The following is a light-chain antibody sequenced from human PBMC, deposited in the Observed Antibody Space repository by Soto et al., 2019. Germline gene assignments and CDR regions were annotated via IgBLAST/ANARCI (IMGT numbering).Light chain of an antibody. CDR1: SSDLGNYNR. Sequence: ALTQPPSVSGSPGQSVAISCTGTSSDLGNYNRVSWYQQPPGTAPKLIIYEVTNRPSGVPDRFSGSKSGDTASLTISGLQAEDEADYFCCSYTTSGTYVFGTGTKLTVL. V-gene: IGLV2-18*02. CDR2: EVT. CDR3: CSYTTSGTYV. J-gene: IGLJ1*01.